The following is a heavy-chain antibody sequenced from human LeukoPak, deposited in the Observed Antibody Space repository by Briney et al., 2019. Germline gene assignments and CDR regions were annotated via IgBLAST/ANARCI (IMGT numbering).Heavy chain of an antibody. V-gene: IGHV4-34*01. Sequence: PSETLSLTCAVYGGSFSGYYWSWIRQPPGKGLEWIGEINHSGSTNYNPSLKSRVTISVDTSKNQFSLKLSSVTAADTAVYYCARDNWNDYWGQGTLVTVSS. CDR1: GGSFSGYY. J-gene: IGHJ4*02. D-gene: IGHD1-20*01. CDR2: INHSGST. CDR3: ARDNWNDY.